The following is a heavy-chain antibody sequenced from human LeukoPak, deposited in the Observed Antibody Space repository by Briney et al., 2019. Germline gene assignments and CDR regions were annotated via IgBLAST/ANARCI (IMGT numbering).Heavy chain of an antibody. D-gene: IGHD6-19*01. CDR3: ARSGGPGYSSGWYGELDY. CDR2: ISGYNGKT. V-gene: IGHV1-18*01. Sequence: ASVKVSCKASGYTFTSYGICWVRQAPGQGLEWMGWISGYNGKTKYAQKFQGRVTMTTDTSTNTTYMELRSLSFDDTAVYYCARSGGPGYSSGWYGELDYWGQGTLVTVSS. CDR1: GYTFTSYG. J-gene: IGHJ4*02.